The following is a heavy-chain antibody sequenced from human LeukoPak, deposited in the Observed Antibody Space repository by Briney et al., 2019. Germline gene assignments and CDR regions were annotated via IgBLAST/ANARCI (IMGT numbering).Heavy chain of an antibody. D-gene: IGHD4/OR15-4a*01. J-gene: IGHJ4*02. Sequence: GGSLRLSCAASGFTFDRHAMCWVRHAPGKGLEWGSSIDIGGGTTYYADSVKGRFTTCRDNSKTALYLQMNSLRAEDTVLYFCANEVRPNDYWGGGTLVSVSS. CDR1: GFTFDRHA. CDR3: ANEVRPNDY. V-gene: IGHV3-23*01. CDR2: IDIGGGTT.